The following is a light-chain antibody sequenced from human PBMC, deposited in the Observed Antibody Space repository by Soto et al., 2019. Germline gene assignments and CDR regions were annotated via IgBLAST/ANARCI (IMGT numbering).Light chain of an antibody. J-gene: IGKJ2*01. CDR3: QQYGGSPLYT. V-gene: IGKV3-20*01. Sequence: EVVLTQSPGTLSLSPGERATLSCRASQNVLNNYLSWYQQKPGQAPRLLIYGASIRATGIPDRFSGSGSGTDFTLIISRVEPEDFAVYYCQQYGGSPLYTFGRGTKLAIK. CDR1: QNVLNNY. CDR2: GAS.